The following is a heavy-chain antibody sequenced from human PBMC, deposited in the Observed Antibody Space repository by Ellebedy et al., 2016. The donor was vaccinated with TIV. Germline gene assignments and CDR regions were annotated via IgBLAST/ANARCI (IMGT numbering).Heavy chain of an antibody. CDR1: GYSISSGYY. J-gene: IGHJ4*02. CDR3: ARHLGYCSGGSCYSLYYFDY. V-gene: IGHV4-38-2*02. Sequence: SETLSLTCTVSGYSISSGYYWGWIRQPPGKGLEWIGEINHSGSTNYNPSLKSRVTISVDTSKNQFSLKLSSVTAADTAVYYCARHLGYCSGGSCYSLYYFDYWGQGTLVTVSS. D-gene: IGHD2-15*01. CDR2: INHSGST.